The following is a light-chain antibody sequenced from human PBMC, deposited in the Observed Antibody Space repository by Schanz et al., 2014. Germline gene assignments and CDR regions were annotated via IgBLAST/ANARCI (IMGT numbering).Light chain of an antibody. CDR3: QQYKNWPWT. CDR1: QSVSSSY. V-gene: IGKV3-20*01. Sequence: EIVLTQSPGTLSLSPGERATLSCRASQSVSSSYLAWYQQKPGQAPRLLIYGASSRATGIPDRFSGSGSGTDFTLTISSLQSEDFAVYYCQQYKNWPWTFGQGTRLDIK. CDR2: GAS. J-gene: IGKJ5*01.